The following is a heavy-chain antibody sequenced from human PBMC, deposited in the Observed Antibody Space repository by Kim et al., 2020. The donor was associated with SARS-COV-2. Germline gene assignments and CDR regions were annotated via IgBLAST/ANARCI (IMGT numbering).Heavy chain of an antibody. CDR3: ARDPGPPVSSGYYLGYYYGMDV. V-gene: IGHV1-18*04. D-gene: IGHD3-22*01. J-gene: IGHJ6*02. CDR1: GYTFTSYG. CDR2: ISAYNGNT. Sequence: ASVKVSCKASGYTFTSYGISWVRQAPGQGLEWMGWISAYNGNTNYAQKLQGRVTMTTDTSTSTAYMELRNLRSDDTAVYYCARDPGPPVSSGYYLGYYYGMDVWGQGTTVTVSS.